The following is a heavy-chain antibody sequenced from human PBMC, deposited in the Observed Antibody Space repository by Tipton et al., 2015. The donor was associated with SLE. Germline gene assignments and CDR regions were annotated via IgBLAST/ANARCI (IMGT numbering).Heavy chain of an antibody. J-gene: IGHJ6*02. V-gene: IGHV1-18*01. D-gene: IGHD2-2*01. Sequence: QLVQSGAEVKKPGSSVKISCKASGYTFTSYDINWVRQAPGQGLEWMGWISTYNGYTNYAQKFQGRVTMTTDTSTSTVYMELRSLRSDDTAVYYCARRGCDSTSCYRYYGLDVWGQGTTVTVSS. CDR3: ARRGCDSTSCYRYYGLDV. CDR2: ISTYNGYT. CDR1: GYTFTSYD.